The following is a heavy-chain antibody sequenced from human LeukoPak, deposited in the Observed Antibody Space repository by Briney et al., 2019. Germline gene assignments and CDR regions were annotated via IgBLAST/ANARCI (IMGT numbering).Heavy chain of an antibody. Sequence: SDTLSLTCAVSGYSITSSSWWGWIRQPPGKGLEWIGYIYHSGTTYYNPSLQSRVTMSVDTSKNQFSLKLSSVTAVDTAVYYCARKEDVYYYFDYWGQGTLVTVSS. CDR2: IYHSGTT. CDR3: ARKEDVYYYFDY. J-gene: IGHJ4*02. V-gene: IGHV4-28*01. CDR1: GYSITSSSW. D-gene: IGHD3-10*01.